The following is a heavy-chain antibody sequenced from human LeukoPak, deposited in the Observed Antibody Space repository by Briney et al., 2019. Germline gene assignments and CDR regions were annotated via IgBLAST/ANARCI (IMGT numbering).Heavy chain of an antibody. CDR1: GFTFSSYW. CDR2: INSDGSST. D-gene: IGHD3-10*01. CDR3: ARDPHSYGSGSYYDNWFDP. Sequence: GGSLTLSCAASGFTFSSYWMHWVRQAPGKGLVWVSRINSDGSSTSYADSVKGRFTISRDNAKNTLYLQMNSLRAEDTAVYYCARDPHSYGSGSYYDNWFDPWGQGTLVTVSS. V-gene: IGHV3-74*01. J-gene: IGHJ5*02.